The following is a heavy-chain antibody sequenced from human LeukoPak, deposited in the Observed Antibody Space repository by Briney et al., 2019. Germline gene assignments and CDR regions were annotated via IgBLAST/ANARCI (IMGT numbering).Heavy chain of an antibody. V-gene: IGHV4-39*01. Sequence: PSVTLSFTCTVSTCSSCSSSYYWDSIRQPPGSRLGWIGSIYCSSCTYYNPSLKSIVTISVDTTKTQFSLKLSSVTAADTDVYDCARHAPRGIAAAGTGWFDPWGQGTLVTVSS. CDR3: ARHAPRGIAAAGTGWFDP. J-gene: IGHJ5*02. CDR1: TCSSCSSSYY. D-gene: IGHD6-13*01. CDR2: IYCSSCT.